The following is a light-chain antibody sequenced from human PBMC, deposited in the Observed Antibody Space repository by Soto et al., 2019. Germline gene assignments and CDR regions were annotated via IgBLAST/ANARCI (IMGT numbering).Light chain of an antibody. V-gene: IGKV3-20*01. CDR2: GAS. J-gene: IGKJ1*01. Sequence: EIVLTQSPGSLSLSPGERATLSCRASQSVSSTFFAWYQQKPGQAPRLLIYGASSRATGIPARFSGGGSGTDFTLTISRLEPEDFAVYYCQQYDNWPPWTFGQGTKVEIK. CDR3: QQYDNWPPWT. CDR1: QSVSSTF.